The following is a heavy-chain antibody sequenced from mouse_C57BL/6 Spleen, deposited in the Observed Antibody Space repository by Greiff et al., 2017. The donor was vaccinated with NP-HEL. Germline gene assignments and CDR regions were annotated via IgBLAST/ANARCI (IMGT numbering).Heavy chain of an antibody. D-gene: IGHD2-3*01. Sequence: EVKLVESGGGLVQPGGSLKLSCAASGFTFSDYYMYWVRQTPEKRLEWVAYISNGGGSTYYPDTVKGRFTISRDNAKNTLYLQMSRLKSEDTAMYYCARRGIYDGSYYFDYWGQGTTLTVSS. CDR3: ARRGIYDGSYYFDY. CDR1: GFTFSDYY. CDR2: ISNGGGST. J-gene: IGHJ2*01. V-gene: IGHV5-12*01.